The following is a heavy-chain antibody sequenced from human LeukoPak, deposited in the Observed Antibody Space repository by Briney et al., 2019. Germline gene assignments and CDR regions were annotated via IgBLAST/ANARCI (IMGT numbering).Heavy chain of an antibody. CDR3: ARAGRSSGWYTASDS. CDR1: GFTVISDY. J-gene: IGHJ4*02. Sequence: PGGSLRLSCAASGFTVISDYMSWVRQAPGKGLEWVSVIYSGGGTYYTDSVRGRFTISRDNSKNTLYLQMNSLRVDDTAMYYCARAGRSSGWYTASDSWGQGTLVTVSS. V-gene: IGHV3-53*01. D-gene: IGHD6-19*01. CDR2: IYSGGGT.